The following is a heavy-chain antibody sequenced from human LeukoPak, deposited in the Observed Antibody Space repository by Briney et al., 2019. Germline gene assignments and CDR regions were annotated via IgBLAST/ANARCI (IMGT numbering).Heavy chain of an antibody. V-gene: IGHV1-18*04. CDR2: ISAYNGNT. J-gene: IGHJ4*02. D-gene: IGHD6-19*01. Sequence: ASVKVSCKASGYTFTGYYMHWVRQAPGQGLEWMGWISAYNGNTNYAQKLQGRVTMTTDTSTSTAYMELRSLRSDDTAVYYCARGGSGWVLGYWGQGTLVTVSS. CDR3: ARGGSGWVLGY. CDR1: GYTFTGYY.